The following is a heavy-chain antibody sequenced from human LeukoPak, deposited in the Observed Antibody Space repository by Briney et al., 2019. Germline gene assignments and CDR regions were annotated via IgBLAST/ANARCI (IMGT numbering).Heavy chain of an antibody. D-gene: IGHD3-22*01. CDR2: IYTSGNT. V-gene: IGHV4-61*02. Sequence: SQTLSLTCTVSGGSISSGTYYWSWIRQPAGKGLEWIGRIYTSGNTNYNPSLKSRVTISVDTSKNQFSLKLSCVTAADTAVYYCARAPQNYYDSSGYSYDAFDIWGQGTMVTVSS. J-gene: IGHJ3*02. CDR3: ARAPQNYYDSSGYSYDAFDI. CDR1: GGSISSGTYY.